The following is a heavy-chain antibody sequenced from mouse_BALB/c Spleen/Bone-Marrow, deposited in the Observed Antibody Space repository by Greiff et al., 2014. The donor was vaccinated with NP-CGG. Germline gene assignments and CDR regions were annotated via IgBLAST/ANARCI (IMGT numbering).Heavy chain of an antibody. CDR1: GYTFTSYT. J-gene: IGHJ1*01. D-gene: IGHD2-14*01. V-gene: IGHV1-4*01. CDR3: ARYRYDWYFDV. Sequence: VQLQESGAELARPGASVKMSCKASGYTFTSYTMHWVKQRPGQGLEWIGYINPSSGYTNYNQKFKDKATLTADKSSSTAYMQLSSLTSEDSAVYYCARYRYDWYFDVWGAETTVTVSS. CDR2: INPSSGYT.